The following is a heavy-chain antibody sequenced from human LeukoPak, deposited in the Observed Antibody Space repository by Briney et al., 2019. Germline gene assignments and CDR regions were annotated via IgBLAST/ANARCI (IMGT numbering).Heavy chain of an antibody. CDR2: ISWNSGSI. V-gene: IGHV3-9*03. D-gene: IGHD6-13*01. CDR1: GFTFDDYA. CDR3: AKASAAGPYYFDY. Sequence: GGSLRLSCAASGFTFDDYAMHWVRQAPGKGLERVSGISWNSGSIGYADSVKGRFTISRDNAKNSLYLQMNSLRAEDMALYYCAKASAAGPYYFDYWGQGTLVTVSS. J-gene: IGHJ4*02.